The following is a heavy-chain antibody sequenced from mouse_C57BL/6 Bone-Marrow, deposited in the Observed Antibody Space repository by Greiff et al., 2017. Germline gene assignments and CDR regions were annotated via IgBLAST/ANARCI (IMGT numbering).Heavy chain of an antibody. CDR3: TGPFTTVIRNLSFDY. J-gene: IGHJ2*01. CDR1: GYAFSSSW. V-gene: IGHV1-82*01. Sequence: QVQLQQSGPELVKPGASVKISCKASGYAFSSSWMNWVKQRPGKGLEWIGRIYPGDGDTNYNGTFKGKATLTADKSSSTASLQLSSLTSEDSAVYFCTGPFTTVIRNLSFDYWGQGTTLTVSS. D-gene: IGHD1-1*01. CDR2: IYPGDGDT.